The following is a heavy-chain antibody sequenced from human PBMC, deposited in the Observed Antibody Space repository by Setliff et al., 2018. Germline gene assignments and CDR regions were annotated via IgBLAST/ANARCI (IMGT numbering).Heavy chain of an antibody. CDR3: AKRGPYCSGGTCHYYFDY. V-gene: IGHV3-23*01. Sequence: WVRQAPGKGLEWVSMISGSAQTTYYADSVKGRFTISRDNSKNTVYLEMNSLRAEDTAVYYCAKRGPYCSGGTCHYYFDYWGQGTLVTVSS. CDR2: ISGSAQTT. D-gene: IGHD2-15*01. J-gene: IGHJ4*02.